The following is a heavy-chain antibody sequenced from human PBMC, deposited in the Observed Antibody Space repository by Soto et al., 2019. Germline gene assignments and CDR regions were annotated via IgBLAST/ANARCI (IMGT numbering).Heavy chain of an antibody. J-gene: IGHJ5*02. Sequence: SVKVSCKASGGTFSSYAISWVRQAPGRGLEWMGGIIPIFGTANYAQKFQGRVTITADESTSTAYMELSSLRSEDTAVYYCARDVRGDYDSSGYPPWGQGTLVTVSP. CDR3: ARDVRGDYDSSGYPP. D-gene: IGHD3-22*01. CDR1: GGTFSSYA. V-gene: IGHV1-69*13. CDR2: IIPIFGTA.